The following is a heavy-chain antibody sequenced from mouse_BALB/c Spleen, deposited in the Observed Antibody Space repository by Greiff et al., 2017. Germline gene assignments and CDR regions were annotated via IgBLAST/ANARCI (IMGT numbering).Heavy chain of an antibody. CDR2: INPSTGYT. V-gene: IGHV1-7*01. Sequence: VQLQESGAELAKPGASVKMSCKASGYTFTSYWMHWVKQRPGQGLEWIGYINPSTGYTEYNQKFKDKATLTADKSSSTAYMQLSSMTSEDSAVYYCARSGYDNLLSMDYWGQGTSVTVSS. CDR3: ARSGYDNLLSMDY. J-gene: IGHJ4*01. CDR1: GYTFTSYW. D-gene: IGHD2-10*02.